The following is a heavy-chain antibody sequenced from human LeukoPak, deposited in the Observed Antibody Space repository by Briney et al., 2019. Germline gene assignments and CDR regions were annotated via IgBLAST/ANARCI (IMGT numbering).Heavy chain of an antibody. V-gene: IGHV4-34*01. Sequence: SETLSLTCAVYGGSFSGYYWSWLRQPPGKGLEWIGEINHSGSTDYSPSHKSRVTISLDTSKNQFSLKLSFVTAADTAIYYCVRDYGNFVQGNWGQGTLVTVSS. J-gene: IGHJ4*02. CDR3: VRDYGNFVQGN. D-gene: IGHD4-17*01. CDR1: GGSFSGYY. CDR2: INHSGST.